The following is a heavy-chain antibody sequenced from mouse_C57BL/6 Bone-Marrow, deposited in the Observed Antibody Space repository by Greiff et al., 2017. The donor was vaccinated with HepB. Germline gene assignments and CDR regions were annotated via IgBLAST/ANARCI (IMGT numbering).Heavy chain of an antibody. CDR2: ISNLAYSI. Sequence: EVKLMESGGGLVQPGGSLKLSCAASGFTFSDYGMAWVRQAPRKGPEWVAFISNLAYSIYYADTVTGRFTISRENAKDTLYQEMSSLRSEDTAMYYCARQARYDGYQGGFAYWGQGTLVTVSA. J-gene: IGHJ3*01. CDR1: GFTFSDYG. CDR3: ARQARYDGYQGGFAY. D-gene: IGHD2-3*01. V-gene: IGHV5-15*01.